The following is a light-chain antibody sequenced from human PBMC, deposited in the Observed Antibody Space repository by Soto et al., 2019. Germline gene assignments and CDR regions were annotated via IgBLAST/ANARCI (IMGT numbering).Light chain of an antibody. CDR1: QGMSTY. CDR3: QQLNGYQLA. Sequence: DIPLTQSPSFLSASVGDTVTITCRASQGMSTYLAWYQQKPGKVPKLLIRSASTLQSGVPPRFSGGGSGTEFTLTISTLQPDDSGIYYCQQLNGYQLAFGVGTNVEIK. V-gene: IGKV1-9*01. CDR2: SAS. J-gene: IGKJ4*01.